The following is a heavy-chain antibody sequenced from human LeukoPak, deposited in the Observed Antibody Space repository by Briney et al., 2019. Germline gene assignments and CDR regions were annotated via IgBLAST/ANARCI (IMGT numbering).Heavy chain of an antibody. J-gene: IGHJ4*02. CDR2: IYRSGST. CDR3: ARGPYYYGSGIYSYYFDY. V-gene: IGHV4-4*02. D-gene: IGHD3-10*01. Sequence: SGTLSLTCAVSGGSISSSNWWSWVRQPPGKGLDWIGEIYRSGSTNYNPSLKSRVTISVDRSKNQFSLKLNSVTAADTAVYYCARGPYYYGSGIYSYYFDYWGQGTLVTVSS. CDR1: GGSISSSNW.